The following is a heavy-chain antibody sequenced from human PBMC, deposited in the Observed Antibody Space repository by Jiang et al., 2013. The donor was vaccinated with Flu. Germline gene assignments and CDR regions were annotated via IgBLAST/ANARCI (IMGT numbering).Heavy chain of an antibody. V-gene: IGHV4-31*02. D-gene: IGHD4-17*01. CDR3: ARIWADNEYGDPGPFDY. CDR2: IYHSGIT. Sequence: GLVKPSQTLSLICSVSGGSISSGGYYWSWIRQHPGKGLEWIAYIYHSGITLYKPSLKSRVTISLDTSKNQFSLKLKSVTAADTAVYYCARIWADNEYGDPGPFDYWGQGSLVTVSS. CDR1: GGSISSGGYY. J-gene: IGHJ4*02.